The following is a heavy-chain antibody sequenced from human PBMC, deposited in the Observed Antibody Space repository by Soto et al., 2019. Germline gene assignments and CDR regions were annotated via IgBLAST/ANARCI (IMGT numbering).Heavy chain of an antibody. D-gene: IGHD3-22*01. J-gene: IGHJ3*02. V-gene: IGHV4-4*02. CDR3: AGELGGLTYYSDSSGDDACDI. CDR1: GGSISSSNW. Sequence: QVQLQESGPGLVKPSGTLSLTCAVSGGSISSSNWWSWVRPPPGKGLDWIGEIYHSGSTNYNPSLKSRVTIPVDKSKNQFSRKLSSVTAADTAVYFCAGELGGLTYYSDSSGDDACDIWGQGRMVTVSS. CDR2: IYHSGST.